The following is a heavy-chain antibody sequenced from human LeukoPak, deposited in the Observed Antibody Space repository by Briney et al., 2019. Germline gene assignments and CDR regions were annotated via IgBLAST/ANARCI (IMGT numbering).Heavy chain of an antibody. D-gene: IGHD2-8*01. Sequence: GGSLRLSCAASGFTFSDHYIDWVRQAPGKGLEWVGRTRNKANSYTTEYAASVKGRFTISRDDSKNSLYLQMNSLKTEDTAVYYCARQLCTNGICYRHFDYWGQGTLATVSS. CDR1: GFTFSDHY. V-gene: IGHV3-72*01. CDR2: TRNKANSYTT. J-gene: IGHJ4*02. CDR3: ARQLCTNGICYRHFDY.